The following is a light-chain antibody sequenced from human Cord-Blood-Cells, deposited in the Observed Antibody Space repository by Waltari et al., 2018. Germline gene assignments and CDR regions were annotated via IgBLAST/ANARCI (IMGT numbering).Light chain of an antibody. V-gene: IGKV3-20*01. CDR2: CAS. CDR1: QSVSSSY. J-gene: IGKJ2*01. CDR3: QQYGSSPYT. Sequence: ESVLTHSPGTLSLSPGERATLSCRASQSVSSSYLAWYQQKPGQAPRLLISCASSTATGIPDRVRGSGSGTDFTLTISRLEPEDFAVYYCQQYGSSPYTFDQGTKLEIK.